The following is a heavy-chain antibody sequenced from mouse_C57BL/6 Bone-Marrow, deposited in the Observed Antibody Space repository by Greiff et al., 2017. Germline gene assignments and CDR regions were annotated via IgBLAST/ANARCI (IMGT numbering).Heavy chain of an antibody. J-gene: IGHJ1*03. V-gene: IGHV1-55*01. CDR2: IYPGSGST. CDR1: GYTFTSYW. Sequence: QVQLQQSGAELVKPGASVKMSCKASGYTFTSYWITWVKQRPGQGLEWIGDIYPGSGSTNYNEKFKSKATLTVDTSSSTAYMQLSSLTSEDSAVCYCARGGLYDGYYWYFDVWGTGTTVTVSS. D-gene: IGHD2-3*01. CDR3: ARGGLYDGYYWYFDV.